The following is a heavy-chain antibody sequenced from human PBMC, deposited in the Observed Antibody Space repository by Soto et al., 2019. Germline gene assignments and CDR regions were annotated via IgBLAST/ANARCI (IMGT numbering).Heavy chain of an antibody. CDR1: GGSISSGDYY. CDR3: ARVAPPTTYYSDSSGYDI. D-gene: IGHD3-22*01. Sequence: SETLSLTCTVSGGSISSGDYYWSWIRQPPGKGLEWIGYIYYSGSTYYNPSLKSRVTISVDTFKNQFSLRLSSVTAADTAVYYCARVAPPTTYYSDSSGYDIWGQGTMVTVSS. V-gene: IGHV4-30-4*01. J-gene: IGHJ3*02. CDR2: IYYSGST.